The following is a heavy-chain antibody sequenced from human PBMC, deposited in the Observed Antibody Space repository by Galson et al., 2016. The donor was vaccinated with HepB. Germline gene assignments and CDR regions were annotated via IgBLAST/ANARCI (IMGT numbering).Heavy chain of an antibody. D-gene: IGHD5-18*01. CDR3: GALRGDISGYGEY. CDR1: EFSFSSYW. CDR2: ISTDGRTA. Sequence: SLRLSCAASEFSFSSYWMSWVRQAPGKGLEWVSRISTDGRTANHADSVKGRFTISRENARNTVYLQMNSLTAEDTAVYYCGALRGDISGYGEYWSQGTLVTVSS. J-gene: IGHJ4*02. V-gene: IGHV3-74*01.